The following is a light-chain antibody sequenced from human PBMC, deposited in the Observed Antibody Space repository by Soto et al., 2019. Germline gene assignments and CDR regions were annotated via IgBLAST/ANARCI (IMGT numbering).Light chain of an antibody. CDR2: AAS. V-gene: IGKV1-9*01. CDR1: QGIDTS. J-gene: IGKJ5*01. CDR3: QQLHGYPIT. Sequence: DVQMTQSPSTLSVSVGDRVTITCRASQGIDTSLAWYQQKPGKAPKLLIYAASNFQSGVPSRFSGSGSGTHFTLTISSLQPEDFATYYCQQLHGYPITFGQGTRLEIK.